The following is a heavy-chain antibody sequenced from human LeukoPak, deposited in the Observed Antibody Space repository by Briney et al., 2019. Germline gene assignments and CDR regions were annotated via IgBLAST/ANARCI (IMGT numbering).Heavy chain of an antibody. Sequence: GSLRLSCAASGFTFSSYAMSWVRQAPGKGLEWVSAISGSGGSTYYADSVKGRFTISRDNSKNTLYLQMNSLGAEDTAVYYCAKGGSSGYYLPFDYWGQGTLVTVSS. CDR3: AKGGSSGYYLPFDY. D-gene: IGHD3-22*01. J-gene: IGHJ4*02. V-gene: IGHV3-23*01. CDR1: GFTFSSYA. CDR2: ISGSGGST.